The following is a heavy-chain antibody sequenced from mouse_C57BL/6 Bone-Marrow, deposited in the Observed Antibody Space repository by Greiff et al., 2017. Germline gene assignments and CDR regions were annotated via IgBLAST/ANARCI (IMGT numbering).Heavy chain of an antibody. Sequence: VQLQQSGAELVRPGASVTLSCKASGYTFTDYEMHWVKQTPVHGLEWIGAIDPETGGTAYNQKFKGKAILTADKSSRTAYMELRSLTSEDSAVYYCTREGLGLLRYPYFDYWGQGTTLTVSS. D-gene: IGHD1-1*01. CDR2: IDPETGGT. CDR1: GYTFTDYE. J-gene: IGHJ2*01. CDR3: TREGLGLLRYPYFDY. V-gene: IGHV1-15*01.